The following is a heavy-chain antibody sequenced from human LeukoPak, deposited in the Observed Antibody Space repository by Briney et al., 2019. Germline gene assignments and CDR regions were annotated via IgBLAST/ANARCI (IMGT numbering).Heavy chain of an antibody. D-gene: IGHD3-22*01. CDR2: IYYSGST. J-gene: IGHJ4*02. CDR3: ARGSYYYDSSGYQFDY. Sequence: PSETLSLTCTVSGGSISSYYWSWIRQPPGKGVEWFGSIYYSGSTNYNPSLKSRVTISVDTSKNQFSLKLSSVTAADTAVYYCARGSYYYDSSGYQFDYWGQGTLVTVSS. V-gene: IGHV4-59*01. CDR1: GGSISSYY.